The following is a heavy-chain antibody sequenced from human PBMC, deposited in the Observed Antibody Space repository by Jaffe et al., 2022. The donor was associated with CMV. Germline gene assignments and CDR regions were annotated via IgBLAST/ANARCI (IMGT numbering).Heavy chain of an antibody. CDR1: GYTFNNYY. V-gene: IGHV1-46*02. D-gene: IGHD2-21*02. CDR2: IKPTDGKT. CDR3: TRGGAVETGTAGWFDP. J-gene: IGHJ5*02. Sequence: QVHLEQSGAEVKKPGASVKISCKASGYTFNNYYIHWVRQAPGQGLEWMGIIKPTDGKTVYTQKLQGRVTMTRDTSTSTVYMELSSLRSEDMAVYFCTRGGAVETGTAGWFDPWGQGTLVTVS.